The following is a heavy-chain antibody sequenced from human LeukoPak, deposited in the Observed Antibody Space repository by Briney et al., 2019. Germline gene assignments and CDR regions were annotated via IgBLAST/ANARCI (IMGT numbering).Heavy chain of an antibody. CDR1: GGSISSGGYS. CDR3: ARGGMVIGSGFDP. J-gene: IGHJ5*02. CDR2: IYHSGGT. V-gene: IGHV4-30-2*01. Sequence: PSETLSLTCAVSGGSISSGGYSWSWIRQPPGKGLEWIGYIYHSGGTYYNPCLKSRVTISVDRSKNQFSLKLSSVTAADTAVYYCARGGMVIGSGFDPWGQGTLVTVSS. D-gene: IGHD2-21*01.